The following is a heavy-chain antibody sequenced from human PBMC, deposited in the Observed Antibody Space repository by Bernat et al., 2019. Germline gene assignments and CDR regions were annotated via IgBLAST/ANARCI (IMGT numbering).Heavy chain of an antibody. CDR3: AKDTTPRLPGEYFQH. CDR1: GFTFSSYG. D-gene: IGHD1-14*01. J-gene: IGHJ1*01. CDR2: ISYDGSNK. Sequence: QVQLMESGGGVVQPGRSLRLSCAASGFTFSSYGMHWVRQAPGKGLEWVAVISYDGSNKYYADSVKGRFTISRDNSKNTLYLQMNSLRAEDTAVYYCAKDTTPRLPGEYFQHWGQGTLVTVSS. V-gene: IGHV3-30*18.